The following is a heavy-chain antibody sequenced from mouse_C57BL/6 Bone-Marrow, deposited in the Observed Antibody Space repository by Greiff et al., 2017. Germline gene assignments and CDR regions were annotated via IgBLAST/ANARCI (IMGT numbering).Heavy chain of an antibody. CDR1: GFTFTDYY. Sequence: EVKVVESGGGLVQPGGSLSLSCAASGFTFTDYYMSWVRQPPGKALEWLGFIRNKANGYTTEYSASVKGRFTISRDNSQSILYLQMTALRAEDSATYYCARYPTAGYFDVWGTGTTVTVSS. CDR3: ARYPTAGYFDV. CDR2: IRNKANGYTT. D-gene: IGHD1-2*01. J-gene: IGHJ1*03. V-gene: IGHV7-3*01.